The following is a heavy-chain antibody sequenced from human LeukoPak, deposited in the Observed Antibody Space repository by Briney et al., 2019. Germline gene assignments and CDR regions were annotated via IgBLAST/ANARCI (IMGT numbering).Heavy chain of an antibody. D-gene: IGHD6-13*01. CDR3: AKRTSGRSWYSCVF. J-gene: IGHJ4*02. V-gene: IGHV3-48*03. Sequence: QPGGSLRLSCAASGFTFSSYEMNWVRQAPGKGLEWVSYISSSDSTIYYADSVKGRFTISRDNSKNTLYLQMNSLRAEDTAVYYCAKRTSGRSWYSCVFGGRGTRVPVSS. CDR1: GFTFSSYE. CDR2: ISSSDSTI.